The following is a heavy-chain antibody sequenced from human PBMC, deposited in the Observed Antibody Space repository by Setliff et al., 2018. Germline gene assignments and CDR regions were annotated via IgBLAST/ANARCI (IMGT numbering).Heavy chain of an antibody. CDR1: GFSINSGTHY. D-gene: IGHD3-22*01. CDR2: IFGSGST. J-gene: IGHJ4*02. CDR3: ARARRGYSSGYYVFDY. V-gene: IGHV4-61*02. Sequence: SETLSLTCTVSGFSINSGTHYWSWIRQPAGKGLEWIGRIFGSGSTNYNPSLKSRVTISVDTSKNQFSLKLSSVTAADTAVYYCARARRGYSSGYYVFDYWGQGTLVTVSS.